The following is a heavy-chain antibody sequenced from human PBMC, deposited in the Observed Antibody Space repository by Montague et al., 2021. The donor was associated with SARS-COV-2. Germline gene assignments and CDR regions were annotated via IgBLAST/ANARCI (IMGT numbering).Heavy chain of an antibody. D-gene: IGHD2-21*02. CDR2: IYYRGTT. CDR3: ARELQYNWFDP. V-gene: IGHV4-59*01. Sequence: SETLSLTCTVSGGSIDSYYWSWLRQPPGKGLEWIGYIYYRGTTNYNPSLESRVTMSVDTSKNQFSLNLSSVTAADTAVYYCARELQYNWFDPWGQGTLVTGSS. J-gene: IGHJ5*02. CDR1: GGSIDSYY.